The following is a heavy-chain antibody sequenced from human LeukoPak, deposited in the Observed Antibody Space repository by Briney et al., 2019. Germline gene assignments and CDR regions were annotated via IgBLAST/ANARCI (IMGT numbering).Heavy chain of an antibody. J-gene: IGHJ6*03. CDR2: IYYSGNT. CDR1: GGSFSGYY. CDR3: ARYGSGSYYYYYMDV. V-gene: IGHV4-59*01. Sequence: SETLSLTCAVYGGSFSGYYWTWIRQPPGKGLEWIGHIYYSGNTIYNPSLKSRVTISIDTSKNQFSLKLSSVTAADTAVYYCARYGSGSYYYYYMDVWGKGTTVTISS. D-gene: IGHD3-10*01.